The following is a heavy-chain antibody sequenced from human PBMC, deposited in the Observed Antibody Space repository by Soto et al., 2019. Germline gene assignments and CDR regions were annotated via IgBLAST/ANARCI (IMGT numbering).Heavy chain of an antibody. V-gene: IGHV1-18*01. J-gene: IGHJ4*02. CDR1: GYTFTNYD. CDR3: VRFASSGWYTGGY. Sequence: QILLVQSRAEVKKPGASVKVSCKASGYTFTNYDIGWVRQAPGQGLEWMGWISPYSGNTKYAQKLQGRVTMTTDTSTTTAYMERRSLRSDDTAVFYCVRFASSGWYTGGYWGQGTLVTVSS. CDR2: ISPYSGNT. D-gene: IGHD6-19*01.